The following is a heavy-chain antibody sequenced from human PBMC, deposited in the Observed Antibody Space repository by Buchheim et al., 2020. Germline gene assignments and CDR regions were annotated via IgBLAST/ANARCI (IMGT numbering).Heavy chain of an antibody. CDR3: ARHFCSGGSCYGFDY. J-gene: IGHJ4*02. D-gene: IGHD2-15*01. CDR1: GGSISSSSYY. Sequence: QLQLQESDPGLVKPSETLSLTCTVSGGSISSSSYYWGWIRQPPGKGLEWIGSIYYSGSTYYNPSLKSRVTISVDTSKNQFSLKLSSVTAADTAVYYCARHFCSGGSCYGFDYWGKGTL. CDR2: IYYSGST. V-gene: IGHV4-39*01.